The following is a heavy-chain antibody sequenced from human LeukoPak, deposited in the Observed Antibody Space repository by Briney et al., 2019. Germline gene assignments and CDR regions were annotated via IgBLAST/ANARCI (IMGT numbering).Heavy chain of an antibody. J-gene: IGHJ4*02. CDR2: IYYSGST. CDR1: GGSISSYY. V-gene: IGHV4-59*12. CDR3: ARGAGWYHY. Sequence: SETLSLTCTVSGGSISSYYWSWIRQPPGKGLEWIGYIYYSGSTKYNPSVKGRVTISVDTSKNQFSLRLTSVTAADTAVYYCARGAGWYHYWGQGTLVTVSS. D-gene: IGHD6-19*01.